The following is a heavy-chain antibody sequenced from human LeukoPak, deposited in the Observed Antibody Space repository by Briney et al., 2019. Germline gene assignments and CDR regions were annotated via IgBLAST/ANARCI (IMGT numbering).Heavy chain of an antibody. CDR3: ARHLGYNYGNFDY. D-gene: IGHD5-18*01. CDR2: IYPGDSDT. Sequence: PGESLKISCKGSGYGFSTYWIGWVRQMPGKGLEWMGIIYPGDSDTKYSPSFQGQVTISVDKSTSTVHLQWSSLRASDTAMYYCARHLGYNYGNFDYWGQGTLVTVSS. V-gene: IGHV5-51*01. J-gene: IGHJ4*02. CDR1: GYGFSTYW.